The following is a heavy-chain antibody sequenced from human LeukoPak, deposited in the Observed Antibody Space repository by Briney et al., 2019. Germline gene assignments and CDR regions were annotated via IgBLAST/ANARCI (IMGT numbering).Heavy chain of an antibody. CDR2: IYSSGST. J-gene: IGHJ4*02. CDR3: ARESGGLDTALEFDY. D-gene: IGHD5-18*01. CDR1: GFTVSSNY. Sequence: GGSLRLSCAASGFTVSSNYMSWVRQAPGKGLEWVSVIYSSGSTYYADSVKGRFTISRDNSKNTLYLQMNSLRAEDTAVYYCARESGGLDTALEFDYWGQGTLVTVSS. V-gene: IGHV3-66*03.